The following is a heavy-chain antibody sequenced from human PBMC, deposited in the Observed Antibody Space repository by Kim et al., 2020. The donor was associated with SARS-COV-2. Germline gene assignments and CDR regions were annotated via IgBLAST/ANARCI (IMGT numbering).Heavy chain of an antibody. J-gene: IGHJ4*02. CDR2: TRNKANSYTT. D-gene: IGHD6-13*01. V-gene: IGHV3-72*01. Sequence: GGSLRLSCAASGFTFSDHYMDWVRQAPGKGLEWVGRTRNKANSYTTEYAASVKGRFTISRDDSKNSLYLQMNSLKTEDTAVYYCASVYSSSDYWGQGTLVTVSS. CDR1: GFTFSDHY. CDR3: ASVYSSSDY.